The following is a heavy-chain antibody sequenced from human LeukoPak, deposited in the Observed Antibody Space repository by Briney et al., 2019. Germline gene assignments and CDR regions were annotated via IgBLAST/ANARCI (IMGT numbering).Heavy chain of an antibody. CDR3: ARDVVEGSVPLDLDY. CDR2: IWFDGSNK. J-gene: IGHJ4*02. V-gene: IGHV3-33*01. D-gene: IGHD6-19*01. Sequence: PGGSLRLSCAASGFTFSTYGMHWVRQAPGKGLEWVAIIWFDGSNKYYSDSVKGRFTISRDNSKNTLFLQMNSLRAEDTAVYYCARDVVEGSVPLDLDYSGQGTLVTVSS. CDR1: GFTFSTYG.